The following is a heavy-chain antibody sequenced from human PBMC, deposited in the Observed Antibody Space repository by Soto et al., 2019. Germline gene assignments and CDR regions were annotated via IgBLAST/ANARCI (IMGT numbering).Heavy chain of an antibody. J-gene: IGHJ4*02. CDR3: TRDLNWEAY. CDR2: INPDGSEK. Sequence: EVQLVESGGDLVQPGGSLRLSCAASGFSFSNSWMTWVRQAPGKGLECLACINPDGSEKYYVDSVKGRFTVSRDNARNSLYVQMNSLRVDDTAVYYCTRDLNWEAYWGQGTLVTVSS. V-gene: IGHV3-7*01. CDR1: GFSFSNSW. D-gene: IGHD7-27*01.